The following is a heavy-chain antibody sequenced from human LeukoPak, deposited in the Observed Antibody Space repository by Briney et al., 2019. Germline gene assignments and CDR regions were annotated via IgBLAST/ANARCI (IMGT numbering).Heavy chain of an antibody. D-gene: IGHD3-22*01. CDR3: ARAGGSSGYYYYYYYYMDV. J-gene: IGHJ6*03. Sequence: SETLSLTCTVSGGSISSGTYYWSWIRQPAGKGLEWIGRIYTSGSTNYNPSPKSRVTISVDTSKNQFSLKLSSVTAADTAVYYCARAGGSSGYYYYYYYYMDVWGKGTTVTVSS. CDR1: GGSISSGTYY. V-gene: IGHV4-61*02. CDR2: IYTSGST.